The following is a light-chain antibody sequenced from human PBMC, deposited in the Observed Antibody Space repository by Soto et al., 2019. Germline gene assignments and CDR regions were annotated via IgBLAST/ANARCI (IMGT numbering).Light chain of an antibody. Sequence: QSVLTQPPSSSWTPGQGVIISFSGGRSNIGINPVNWYQQLPGTAPKFFIYTNNQRPSGVPDRFSGSKSGTSASLAISGLHSEDEGDYYCAAWDDSLNGVIFGGGTKVTVL. J-gene: IGLJ2*01. V-gene: IGLV1-44*01. CDR2: TNN. CDR3: AAWDDSLNGVI. CDR1: RSNIGINP.